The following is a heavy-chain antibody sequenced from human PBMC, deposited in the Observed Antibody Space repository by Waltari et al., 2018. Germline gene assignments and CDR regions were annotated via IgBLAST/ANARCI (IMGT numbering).Heavy chain of an antibody. J-gene: IGHJ5*02. CDR3: ARDRQDIVVVPAADLFWFDP. CDR1: GGSIRSTS. V-gene: IGHV3-11*04. CDR2: ISSSSSTI. Sequence: QMQLQESGPGLVKPLETLSLTCTVSGGSIRSTSYYCGWIRQAPGKGLGWVSYISSSSSTIYYADSVKGRFTISRDNAKNSLYLQMNSLRAEDTAVYYCARDRQDIVVVPAADLFWFDPWGQGTLVTVSS. D-gene: IGHD2-2*01.